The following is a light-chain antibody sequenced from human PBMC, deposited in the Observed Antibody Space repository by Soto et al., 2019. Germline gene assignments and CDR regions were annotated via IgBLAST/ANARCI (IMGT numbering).Light chain of an antibody. CDR2: DAS. Sequence: ENVLTQSPATLSLSPGDTATLSCRATQSLRNYLAWYQQKLGQAPRLLIYDASKRATGIPARFSGSGSGKDFTLTISSLEPEDFAVYFCQQYGSSVKTFGQGTKVDIK. CDR1: QSLRNY. CDR3: QQYGSSVKT. J-gene: IGKJ1*01. V-gene: IGKV3-11*01.